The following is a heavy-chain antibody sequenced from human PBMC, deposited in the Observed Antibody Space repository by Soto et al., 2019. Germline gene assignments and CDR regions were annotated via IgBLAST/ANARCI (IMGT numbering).Heavy chain of an antibody. D-gene: IGHD6-19*01. CDR1: GFTFSSFW. J-gene: IGHJ6*02. Sequence: PGGFLRLSCAASGFTFSSFWMSWVRQAPGKGLEWVASIKQEGREKWYGDSVKGRFTISRDNSKNSVYLQLNNLRIEDTALYYCAKDIRPSGWYSLDVWGPGTTVTVSS. CDR2: IKQEGREK. CDR3: AKDIRPSGWYSLDV. V-gene: IGHV3-7*03.